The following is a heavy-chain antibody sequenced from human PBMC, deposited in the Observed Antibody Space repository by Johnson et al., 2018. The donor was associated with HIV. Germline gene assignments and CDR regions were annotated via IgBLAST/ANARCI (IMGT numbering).Heavy chain of an antibody. CDR1: GFTFSSYA. V-gene: IGHV3-30*04. Sequence: QVQLVESGGGVVQPGRSLRLSCAASGFTFSSYAMHWVRQAPGKGLEWVAVISYDGSNKYYADSVKGRFTISRDNSKNTLYLQMNSLRAEDTALYYCARDLNRYYYGSVKAFDIWGQGTMVTVSS. CDR2: ISYDGSNK. J-gene: IGHJ3*02. D-gene: IGHD3-10*01. CDR3: ARDLNRYYYGSVKAFDI.